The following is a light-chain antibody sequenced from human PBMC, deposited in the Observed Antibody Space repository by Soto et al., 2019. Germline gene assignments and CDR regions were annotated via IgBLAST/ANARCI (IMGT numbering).Light chain of an antibody. V-gene: IGKV3-20*01. J-gene: IGKJ5*01. CDR1: QSIGIN. CDR3: QQYGSSPRT. CDR2: GAS. Sequence: EIVMTQPPGTLSVSPVDIVTISCRASQSIGINLAWYQHKPGQAPRLLIYGASRRATGIPDRFIGSGSGTDFILTISRLEPGDFAVYYCQQYGSSPRTFGQGTRLEI.